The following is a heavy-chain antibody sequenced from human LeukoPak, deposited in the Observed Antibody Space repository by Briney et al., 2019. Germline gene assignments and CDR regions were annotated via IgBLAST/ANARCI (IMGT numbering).Heavy chain of an antibody. D-gene: IGHD1-7*01. CDR2: ISYDGSNK. J-gene: IGHJ5*02. CDR1: GFTFSSYA. CDR3: ARVGLELGMMWFDP. Sequence: GGSLRLSCAASGFTFSSYAMHWVRQAPGKGLEWVAVISYDGSNKYYADSVKGRFTISRDNSKNTLYLQMNSLRAEDTAVYYCARVGLELGMMWFDPWGQGTLVTVSS. V-gene: IGHV3-30-3*01.